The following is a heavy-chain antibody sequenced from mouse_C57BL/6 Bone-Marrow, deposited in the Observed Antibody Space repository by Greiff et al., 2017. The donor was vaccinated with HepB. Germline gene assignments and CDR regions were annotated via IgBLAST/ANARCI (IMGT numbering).Heavy chain of an antibody. V-gene: IGHV14-4*01. CDR3: TTLIYYGSYWYFDV. D-gene: IGHD1-1*01. J-gene: IGHJ1*03. CDR2: IDPENGDT. Sequence: VQLQQSGAELVRPGASVKLSCTASGFNIKDDYMHWVKQRPEQGLEWIGWIDPENGDTEYASKFQGKATITADTSSNTAYLQLSSLTSEDTAVYYCTTLIYYGSYWYFDVWGTGTTVTVSS. CDR1: GFNIKDDY.